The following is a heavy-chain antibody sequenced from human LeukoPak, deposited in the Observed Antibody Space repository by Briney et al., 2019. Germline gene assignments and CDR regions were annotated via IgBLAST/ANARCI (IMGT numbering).Heavy chain of an antibody. CDR1: GYTFTSYG. J-gene: IGHJ4*02. CDR3: ARDLAGWFGELLPDY. CDR2: ISAYNGNT. V-gene: IGHV1-18*04. D-gene: IGHD3-10*01. Sequence: GASVKLSCKASGYTFTSYGISWVRQAPGQGLEWMGWISAYNGNTNYAQKLQGRVTMTTDTSTSTAYMELRSLRSDDTAVYYCARDLAGWFGELLPDYWGQGTLVTVSS.